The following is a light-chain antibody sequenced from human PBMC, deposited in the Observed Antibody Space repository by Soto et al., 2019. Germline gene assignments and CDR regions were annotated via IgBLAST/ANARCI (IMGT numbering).Light chain of an antibody. V-gene: IGLV2-8*01. CDR1: SSDVGAHDY. J-gene: IGLJ1*01. CDR2: EIN. CDR3: SSFAGSNNFPYV. Sequence: QSVLTQPPSASGSPGQSVTISCTGTSSDVGAHDYVSWYQQHPGKAPKLMIYEINKRPSGVPDRFSGSKSGNTASLTVSGLQAEDEADYYCSSFAGSNNFPYVFGTGTKVTVL.